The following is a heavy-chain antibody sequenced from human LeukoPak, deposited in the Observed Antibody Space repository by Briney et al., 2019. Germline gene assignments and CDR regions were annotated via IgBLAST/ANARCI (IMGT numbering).Heavy chain of an antibody. CDR2: ISSSSSTI. V-gene: IGHV3-48*01. CDR3: ARDRGPVFWEPLGD. Sequence: GGSLRLSCAASGFTFSSYSMNWVRQAPGKGLEWVSYISSSSSTIYYADSVKGRFTISRDNAKNSLYLQMNSLRAEDTAVYYCARDRGPVFWEPLGDWGQGTLATVSS. J-gene: IGHJ4*02. D-gene: IGHD1-26*01. CDR1: GFTFSSYS.